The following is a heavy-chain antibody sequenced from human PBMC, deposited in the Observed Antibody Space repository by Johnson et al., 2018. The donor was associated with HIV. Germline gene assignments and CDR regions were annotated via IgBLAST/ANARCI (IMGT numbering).Heavy chain of an antibody. J-gene: IGHJ3*02. Sequence: QVQLVESGGGVVQPRGSLRLSCAASGFTFSDYGMHWVRQAPGKGLEWVAFIRYDGSNKYYADSVKGRFTISRDNSKNTLYLQMNSLRAEDTAVYYCAKGFFELDDAFDIWGQGTMVTVSS. V-gene: IGHV3-30*02. D-gene: IGHD3/OR15-3a*01. CDR3: AKGFFELDDAFDI. CDR2: IRYDGSNK. CDR1: GFTFSDYG.